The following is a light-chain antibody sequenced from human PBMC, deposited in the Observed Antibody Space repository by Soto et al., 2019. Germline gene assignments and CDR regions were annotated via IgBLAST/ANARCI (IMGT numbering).Light chain of an antibody. CDR1: SSDVGGYNY. CDR3: CSYAGSYSYV. V-gene: IGLV2-11*01. CDR2: DVT. J-gene: IGLJ1*01. Sequence: QSVLTQPRSVSESPGQSVAISCTGTSSDVGGYNYVSWYQQHPGKAPKLMIYDVTKRPSGVPDRFSASKSGNTASLTISGLQADDEADYYCCSYAGSYSYVFGTGTKV.